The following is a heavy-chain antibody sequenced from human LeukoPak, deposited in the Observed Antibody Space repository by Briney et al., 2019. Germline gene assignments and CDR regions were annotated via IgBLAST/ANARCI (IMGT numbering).Heavy chain of an antibody. J-gene: IGHJ6*04. CDR1: GFTFSSYS. D-gene: IGHD3-10*02. Sequence: PGGSLRLSCAASGFTFSSYSMNWVRQAPGKRLEWVSSISSSSSYIYYADSVKGRFTISRDNAKNSLYLQMNNLRAEDTAVYYCAELGITMIGGVWGKGTTVTISS. CDR3: AELGITMIGGV. CDR2: ISSSSSYI. V-gene: IGHV3-21*01.